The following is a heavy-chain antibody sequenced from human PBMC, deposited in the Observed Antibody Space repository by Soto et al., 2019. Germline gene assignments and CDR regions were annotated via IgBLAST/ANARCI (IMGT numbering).Heavy chain of an antibody. CDR3: ARAPVLRYFDWSPIDY. CDR1: GGSISSGGYY. D-gene: IGHD3-9*01. Sequence: SETLSLTCTVSGGSISSGGYYWSWIRQHPGKGLEWIGYIYYSGSTYYNPPLKSRVTISVDTSKNQFSLKLSSVTAADTAVYYCARAPVLRYFDWSPIDYWGQGTLVTVSS. CDR2: IYYSGST. V-gene: IGHV4-31*03. J-gene: IGHJ4*02.